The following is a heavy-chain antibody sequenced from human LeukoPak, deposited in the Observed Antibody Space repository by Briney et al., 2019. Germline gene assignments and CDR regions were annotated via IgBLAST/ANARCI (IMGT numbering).Heavy chain of an antibody. CDR3: ARDLGDSSGYYEGYFDY. CDR1: GGSISSHY. CDR2: IYYSGST. D-gene: IGHD3-22*01. J-gene: IGHJ4*02. Sequence: SETLSLTCNVAGGSISSHYRSWIRQPPGKGLGWIEYIYYSGSTNYNPSLKSRVTISVDTSKNQFSLKLSSVTAADTAVYYCARDLGDSSGYYEGYFDYWGQGTLVTVSS. V-gene: IGHV4-59*11.